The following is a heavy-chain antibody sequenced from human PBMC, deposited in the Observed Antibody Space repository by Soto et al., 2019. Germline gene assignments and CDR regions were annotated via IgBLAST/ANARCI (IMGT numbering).Heavy chain of an antibody. CDR1: GGTFSSYT. CDR3: ARMGGDTVDYGDYHRTYYYYYMDV. Sequence: QVQLVQSGAEVKKPGSSVKVSCKASGGTFSSYTISWVRQAPGQGLEWMGRIIPILGIANYAQKFQGRVTITADKSTSTAYMELSSLRSEDTAVYYCARMGGDTVDYGDYHRTYYYYYMDVWGKGTTVTVSS. V-gene: IGHV1-69*02. CDR2: IIPILGIA. J-gene: IGHJ6*03. D-gene: IGHD4-17*01.